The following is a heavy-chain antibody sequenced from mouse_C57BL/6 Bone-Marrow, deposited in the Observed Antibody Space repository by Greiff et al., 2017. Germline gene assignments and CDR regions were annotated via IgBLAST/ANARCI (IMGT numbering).Heavy chain of an antibody. CDR1: GYTFTSYG. V-gene: IGHV1-7*01. CDR3: AKVVSSHWYFDV. J-gene: IGHJ1*03. CDR2: INPSSGYT. Sequence: VQLQQSGAELAKPGASVKLSCKASGYTFTSYGMHWVKQRPGQGLEWIGYINPSSGYTKYNQKFKDKATLTADKSSSTAYMQLSSLTYEDSAVYYCAKVVSSHWYFDVWGTGTTVTVSS. D-gene: IGHD1-1*01.